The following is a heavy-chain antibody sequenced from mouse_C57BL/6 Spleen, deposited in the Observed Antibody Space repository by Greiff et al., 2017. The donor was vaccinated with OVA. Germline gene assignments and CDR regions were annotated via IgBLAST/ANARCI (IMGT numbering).Heavy chain of an antibody. CDR2: IYPGSGST. CDR1: GYTFTSYW. J-gene: IGHJ2*01. V-gene: IGHV1-55*01. Sequence: VQLQQPGAELVKPGASVKMSCKASGYTFTSYWITWVKQRPGQGLEWIGDIYPGSGSTNYNEKFKSKATLTVDTSSSTAYMQLSSLTSEYSAVYYCARGPSDSSGYFDYWGQGTTLTVSS. D-gene: IGHD3-2*02. CDR3: ARGPSDSSGYFDY.